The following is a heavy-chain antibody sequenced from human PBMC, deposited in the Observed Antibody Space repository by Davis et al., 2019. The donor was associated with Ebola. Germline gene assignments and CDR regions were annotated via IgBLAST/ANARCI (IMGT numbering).Heavy chain of an antibody. J-gene: IGHJ5*02. CDR3: ATRGDYYDSSGYRP. CDR2: INWNGGST. V-gene: IGHV3-20*04. D-gene: IGHD3-22*01. Sequence: GESLKISCTDSVITFSSYAMTWVRQAPGKGLEWVSGINWNGGSTGYADSVKGRFTISRDNAKNSLYLRLSSLRAEDTAVYYCATRGDYYDSSGYRPWGQGTLVTVSS. CDR1: VITFSSYA.